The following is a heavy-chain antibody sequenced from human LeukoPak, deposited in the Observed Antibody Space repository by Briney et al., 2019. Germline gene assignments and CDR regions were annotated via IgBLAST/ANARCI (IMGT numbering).Heavy chain of an antibody. CDR2: IKRQIDGGTT. J-gene: IGHJ4*02. V-gene: IGHV3-15*01. CDR3: TTDPPGGTDY. Sequence: GGSLRLSCAASGFTFSNDWMVWVRQAPGKGLEWVGRIKRQIDGGTTDYAAPVKGKVTISRDDPKNTLYLQMNSLKIEDTAVYYCTTDPPGGTDYWGQGTLVTVFS. D-gene: IGHD1-1*01. CDR1: GFTFSNDW.